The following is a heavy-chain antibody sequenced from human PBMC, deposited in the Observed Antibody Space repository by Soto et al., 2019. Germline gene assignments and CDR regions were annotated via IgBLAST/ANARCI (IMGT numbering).Heavy chain of an antibody. D-gene: IGHD6-19*01. Sequence: EVQLLESGGTLVQPGGSLRLSCAASGFTFSSYVMSLVRRAPGKGLEWVASIRGSGGSTYYADSVKDRFTVSRDNSENTLYLQVTSLRAEDTAMYYCAKGSSAWYGGFDHWGQGTLVTVSS. CDR3: AKGSSAWYGGFDH. V-gene: IGHV3-23*01. CDR1: GFTFSSYV. J-gene: IGHJ4*02. CDR2: IRGSGGST.